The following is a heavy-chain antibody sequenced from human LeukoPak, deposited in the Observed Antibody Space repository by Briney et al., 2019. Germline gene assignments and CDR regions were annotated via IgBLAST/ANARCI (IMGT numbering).Heavy chain of an antibody. V-gene: IGHV3-7*01. CDR1: EFTFMTSW. J-gene: IGHJ4*03. Sequence: GGSLRLSCVASEFTFMTSWMSWVRQAPGKGLEWVANIKQDGSEKYYVDSVKGRFTISRDNAKNSLFLEMNSLRVEDTAVYYCAKLLRDVTIYDFWGHGDLVTVSS. D-gene: IGHD5-24*01. CDR2: IKQDGSEK. CDR3: AKLLRDVTIYDF.